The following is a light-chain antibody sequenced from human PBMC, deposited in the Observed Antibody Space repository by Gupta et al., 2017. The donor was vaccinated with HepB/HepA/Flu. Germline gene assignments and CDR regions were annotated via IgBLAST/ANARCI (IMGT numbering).Light chain of an antibody. Sequence: DIVLTQSPDSLAVSLGERATINCKSSQSVLYSSNNKNYLTWYQQKPGQPPKLLISWASTRESGVPDRFSGSGSGTXFTLTIXSLQAEDVAVYYCQQYDSTPQTFGXGTKVEIK. CDR1: QSVLYSSNNKNY. CDR3: QQYDSTPQT. J-gene: IGKJ1*01. CDR2: WAS. V-gene: IGKV4-1*01.